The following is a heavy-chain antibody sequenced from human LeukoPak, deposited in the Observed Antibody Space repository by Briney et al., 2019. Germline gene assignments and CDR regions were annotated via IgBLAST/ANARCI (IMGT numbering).Heavy chain of an antibody. CDR2: ISYDGSNK. CDR1: KFNLSSYA. J-gene: IGHJ6*02. D-gene: IGHD6-13*01. CDR3: ARAPKSWPYYGMDV. Sequence: GGSLRLSCTASKFNLSSYAMHWVRQAPGKGLEWVAVISYDGSNKYYADSVKGRFTISRDNSKNTLYLQMNSLRAEDTAVYYCARAPKSWPYYGMDVWGQGTTVTVSS. V-gene: IGHV3-30-3*01.